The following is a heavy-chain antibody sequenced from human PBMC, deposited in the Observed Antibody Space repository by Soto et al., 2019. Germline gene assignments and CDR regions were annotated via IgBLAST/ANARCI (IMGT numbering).Heavy chain of an antibody. D-gene: IGHD2-2*01. CDR1: GGSISSGDYY. J-gene: IGHJ6*02. Sequence: SETLSLTCTVSGGSISSGDYYWSWIRQPPGKGLEWVGYIYYSGSTYYNPSLKSRLTISVDTSKNQFSLKMSSVTAADTAVYFCARLRGYCTGTNCYDLYGMDDWGQGTTVTVSS. V-gene: IGHV4-30-4*01. CDR3: ARLRGYCTGTNCYDLYGMDD. CDR2: IYYSGST.